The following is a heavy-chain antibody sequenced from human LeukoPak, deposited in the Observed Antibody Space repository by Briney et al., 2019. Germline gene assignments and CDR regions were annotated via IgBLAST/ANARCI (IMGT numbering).Heavy chain of an antibody. CDR2: ISSNGYST. Sequence: GGSLRLSCAASGFTFSNYPMHWVRQAPGKGPEYVSAISSNGYSTYYANSVKGRFTISRDNSRNMLYFQMGSLKTEDMAVYYCARDWTSDNWGQGTMVTVSS. CDR3: ARDWTSDN. V-gene: IGHV3-64*01. CDR1: GFTFSNYP. D-gene: IGHD2-2*01. J-gene: IGHJ3*01.